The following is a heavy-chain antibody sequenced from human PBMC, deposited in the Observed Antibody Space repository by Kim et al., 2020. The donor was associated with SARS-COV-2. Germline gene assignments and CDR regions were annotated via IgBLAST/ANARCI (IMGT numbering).Heavy chain of an antibody. CDR3: ATALYDTSGYYYLDY. J-gene: IGHJ4*02. D-gene: IGHD3-22*01. V-gene: IGHV3-72*01. Sequence: ASVTGRFTVSRYDSKNSLYLQMNSLKTEDTAVYYCATALYDTSGYYYLDYWGQGTLVTVSS.